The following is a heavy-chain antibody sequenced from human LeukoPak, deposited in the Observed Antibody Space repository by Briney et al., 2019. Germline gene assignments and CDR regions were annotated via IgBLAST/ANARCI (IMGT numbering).Heavy chain of an antibody. CDR1: GGTFSSYA. CDR2: IIPIFGTA. J-gene: IGHJ4*02. D-gene: IGHD3-10*01. CDR3: ARVVGRFGELLLSYFDY. Sequence: SVKVSCKASGGTFSSYAISWVRQAPGQGLEWMGGIIPIFGTANYAQKFQGRVTITADKSTSTAYMELSSLRSEDTAVYYCARVVGRFGELLLSYFDYWGQGTLVTVSS. V-gene: IGHV1-69*06.